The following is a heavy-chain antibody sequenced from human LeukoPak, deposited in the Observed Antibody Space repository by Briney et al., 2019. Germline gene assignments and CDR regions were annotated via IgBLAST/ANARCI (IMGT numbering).Heavy chain of an antibody. V-gene: IGHV4-39*01. CDR2: IYYSGST. D-gene: IGHD6-6*01. Sequence: SETLSLTCTVSGGSLSSSSYYWGWIRQPPGKGLEWIGSIYYSGSTYYNPSLKSRVTISVDTSKNQFSLKLSSVTAADTAVYYCARLGIAARPLDYWGQGTLVTVSS. J-gene: IGHJ4*02. CDR3: ARLGIAARPLDY. CDR1: GGSLSSSSYY.